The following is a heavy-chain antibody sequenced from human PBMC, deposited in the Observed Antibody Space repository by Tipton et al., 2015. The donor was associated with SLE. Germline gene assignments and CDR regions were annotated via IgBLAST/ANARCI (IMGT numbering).Heavy chain of an antibody. V-gene: IGHV3-21*01. J-gene: IGHJ3*02. D-gene: IGHD6-19*01. CDR2: ISSSSSYI. CDR1: GFTFSSYS. CDR3: AREVAGTGGAFDI. Sequence: SLRLSCAASGFTFSSYSMNWVRQAPGKGLEWVSSISSSSSYIYYADSVKGRFTISRDNAKNSLYLQMNSLRAEDTAVYYCAREVAGTGGAFDIWGQGTMVTVSS.